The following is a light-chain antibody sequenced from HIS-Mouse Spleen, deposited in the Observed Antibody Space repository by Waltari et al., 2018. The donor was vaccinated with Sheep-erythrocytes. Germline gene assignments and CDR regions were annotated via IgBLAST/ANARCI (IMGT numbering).Light chain of an antibody. CDR2: RNN. CDR1: SSNIGSNY. J-gene: IGLJ3*02. V-gene: IGLV1-47*01. CDR3: AAWDDSLSGNWV. Sequence: QSVLTQPPSASGTPGQRVTISCSGSSSNIGSNYVYWYQQLPGTAPKLLIYRNNQRPSGFPDRFSGSKSGTSASRASSGLRSEDEADYYCAAWDDSLSGNWVFGGGTKLTVL.